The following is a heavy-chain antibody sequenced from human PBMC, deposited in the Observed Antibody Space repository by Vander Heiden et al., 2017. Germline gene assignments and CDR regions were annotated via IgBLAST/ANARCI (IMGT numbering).Heavy chain of an antibody. V-gene: IGHV1-2*02. Sequence: QVQLLQSGAELKKPAASLKVSCKASGYTFTAYYMHWVRPAPGQGLEGMGGINRNSGGTKYAQKFQGRVTMARDTSISTAYMEVSRLRSDDTAVYYCARMGGDSSLKFVGVSESKNWGQGTLVTVSS. CDR2: INRNSGGT. CDR1: GYTFTAYY. CDR3: ARMGGDSSLKFVGVSESKN. D-gene: IGHD3-22*01. J-gene: IGHJ4*02.